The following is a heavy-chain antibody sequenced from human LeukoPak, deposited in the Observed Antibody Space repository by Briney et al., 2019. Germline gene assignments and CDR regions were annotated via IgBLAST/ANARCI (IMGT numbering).Heavy chain of an antibody. J-gene: IGHJ3*02. V-gene: IGHV1-8*02. CDR2: MNPNSGNT. CDR3: ARPHPDHDAFDI. Sequence: ASVKVSCKASGYTFTSYDINWVRQATGQGLEWMGWMNPNSGNTGYAQKFQGRVTMTRDTSISTAYMELSRLRSDDTAVYYCARPHPDHDAFDIWGQGTMVTVSS. CDR1: GYTFTSYD.